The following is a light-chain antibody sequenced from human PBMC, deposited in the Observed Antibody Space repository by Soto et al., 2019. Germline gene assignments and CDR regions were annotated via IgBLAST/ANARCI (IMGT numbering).Light chain of an antibody. CDR3: FSFTTDWTHV. CDR1: SSDIGAYNY. CDR2: EVS. V-gene: IGLV2-14*01. Sequence: PVLTRPASVSGSAGQSITISCTGSSSDIGAYNYVSWFQQYPGKAPKLIISEVSNRPSGVSNRFSGSKSGTAASLTISGLQTEDEADYFCFSFTTDWTHVFGTGTKVTVL. J-gene: IGLJ1*01.